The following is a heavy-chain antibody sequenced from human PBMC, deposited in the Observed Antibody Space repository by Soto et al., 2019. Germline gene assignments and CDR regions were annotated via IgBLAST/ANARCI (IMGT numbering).Heavy chain of an antibody. Sequence: SETLSLTCTVSGGSISSYYWSWIRQPPGKGLEWIGYIYYSGSTNYNPSLKSRVAISVDTSKNQFSLKLSSVTAADTAVYYCARVFESIAAPPGDYYYYMDVWGKGTTVTVS. D-gene: IGHD6-6*01. CDR2: IYYSGST. V-gene: IGHV4-59*01. CDR3: ARVFESIAAPPGDYYYYMDV. CDR1: GGSISSYY. J-gene: IGHJ6*03.